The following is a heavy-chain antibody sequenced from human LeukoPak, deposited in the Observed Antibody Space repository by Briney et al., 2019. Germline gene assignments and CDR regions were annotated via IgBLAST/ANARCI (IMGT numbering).Heavy chain of an antibody. CDR2: ISGSGGST. CDR3: AKALDSRYYYYYGMDV. D-gene: IGHD6-13*01. Sequence: GGSLRVSCAASGFTFISYAMSWVRQAPGKGLEWVSAISGSGGSTYYADSVKGRFTISRDNSKNTLYLQMNSLRAEDTAVYYCAKALDSRYYYYYGMDVWGQGTTVTVSS. CDR1: GFTFISYA. J-gene: IGHJ6*02. V-gene: IGHV3-23*01.